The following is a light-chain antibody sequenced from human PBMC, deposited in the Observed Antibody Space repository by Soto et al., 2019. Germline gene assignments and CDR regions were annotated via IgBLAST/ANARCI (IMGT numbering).Light chain of an antibody. J-gene: IGKJ1*01. V-gene: IGKV1-5*03. CDR1: QSISSW. CDR3: QQSYSSPET. CDR2: KAS. Sequence: DIQMTQSPSTLSASVGDRVTITCRASQSISSWLAWYQQKPGKAPKLLIYKASSLESGVPSRFSGRGSGTHFTLTISSLQPEDFATYYCQQSYSSPETFGEGTKVEIK.